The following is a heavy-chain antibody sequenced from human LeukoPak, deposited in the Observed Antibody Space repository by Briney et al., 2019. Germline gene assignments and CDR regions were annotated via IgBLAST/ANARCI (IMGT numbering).Heavy chain of an antibody. Sequence: GGSLRLSCAASGFTFDDYAMHWVRQAPGKGLEWVSGISWNSGSIGYADSVKGRFTISRDNAKNSLYLQMNSLRAEDTALYYCAKGDSIRPHYYCGSGSYNWFDPWGQGTLVTVSS. V-gene: IGHV3-9*01. CDR1: GFTFDDYA. CDR3: AKGDSIRPHYYCGSGSYNWFDP. D-gene: IGHD3-10*01. CDR2: ISWNSGSI. J-gene: IGHJ5*02.